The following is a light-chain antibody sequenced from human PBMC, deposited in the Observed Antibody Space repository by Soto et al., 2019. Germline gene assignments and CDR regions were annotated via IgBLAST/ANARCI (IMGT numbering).Light chain of an antibody. CDR1: QTISSRY. CDR3: HHSGNSHGT. Sequence: ETVLAQSPGTLSLSPGERATLSCRASQTISSRYLTWYQQKSGQVPSLLIYDASSRATGIPDRFSGRGSGTDFTLTISGLEPEDVAVYYCHHSGNSHGTFGQGTKVKIK. V-gene: IGKV3-20*01. J-gene: IGKJ1*01. CDR2: DAS.